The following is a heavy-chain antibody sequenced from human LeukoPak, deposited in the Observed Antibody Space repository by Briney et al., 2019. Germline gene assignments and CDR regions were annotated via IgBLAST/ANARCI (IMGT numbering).Heavy chain of an antibody. D-gene: IGHD3-10*01. CDR1: GGSISSSSYY. J-gene: IGHJ6*03. CDR2: IYYSGST. V-gene: IGHV4-39*07. Sequence: PSETLSLTCTVSGGSISSSSYYWGWIRQPPGKGLEWIGSIYYSGSTYYNPSLKSRVTISVDTSKNQFSLKLSSVTAADTAVYYCARRGVRGLFRNYYYMDVWGKGTTVTISS. CDR3: ARRGVRGLFRNYYYMDV.